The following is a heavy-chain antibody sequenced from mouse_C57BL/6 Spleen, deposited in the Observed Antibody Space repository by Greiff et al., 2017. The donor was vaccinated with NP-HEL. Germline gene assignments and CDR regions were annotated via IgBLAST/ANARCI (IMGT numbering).Heavy chain of an antibody. D-gene: IGHD1-1*01. Sequence: EVQVVESGGGLVQPGGSLSLSCAASGFTFTDYYMSWVRQPPGKALEWLGFIRNKANGYTTAYSASVKGRFTISRDNSQSILYLQMNALRAEDSATYYCARDNYGGYYAMDYWGQGTSVTVSS. CDR2: IRNKANGYTT. J-gene: IGHJ4*01. V-gene: IGHV7-3*01. CDR3: ARDNYGGYYAMDY. CDR1: GFTFTDYY.